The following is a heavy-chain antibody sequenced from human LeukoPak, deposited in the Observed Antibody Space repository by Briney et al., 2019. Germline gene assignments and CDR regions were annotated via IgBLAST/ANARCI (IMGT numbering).Heavy chain of an antibody. V-gene: IGHV1-2*02. Sequence: GASVKVSCKASGYTFTGYYMHWVRQAPGQGLEWMGWINPNSGGTNYAQEFQGRVTMTRDTSISTAYMELSRLRSDDTAVYYCARGGSYFMGFDYWGQGTLVTVSS. CDR1: GYTFTGYY. CDR2: INPNSGGT. CDR3: ARGGSYFMGFDY. J-gene: IGHJ4*02. D-gene: IGHD1-26*01.